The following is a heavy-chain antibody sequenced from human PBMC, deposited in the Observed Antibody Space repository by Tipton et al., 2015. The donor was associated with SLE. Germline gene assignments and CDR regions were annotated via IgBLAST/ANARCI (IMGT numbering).Heavy chain of an antibody. J-gene: IGHJ5*02. D-gene: IGHD4-17*01. CDR1: GGSISSHY. Sequence: GLVKPSETLSLTCTVSGGSISSHYWSWIRQPPGKGLEWIGYIYYSGSTNYNPSLKSRVTISVDTSKNQFSLKLRSVTAADTAVYYCARVDSTVTTGLDPWGQGTLVTVSS. CDR3: ARVDSTVTTGLDP. V-gene: IGHV4-59*11. CDR2: IYYSGST.